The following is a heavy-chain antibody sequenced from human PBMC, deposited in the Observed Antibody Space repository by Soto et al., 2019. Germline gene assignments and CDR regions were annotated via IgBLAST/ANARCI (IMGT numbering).Heavy chain of an antibody. Sequence: QVQLQESGPGLVKPSQTLSLTCAVSGGSIRSGGCYWSWIRQHPGKGLEWIEYIYYGGSTYYNPSPKIRVTISVNTSKNQSSLKLSSLTAADTAVYYCARSGGVLRVVRDGAFDIWGQGTMVTVSS. CDR1: GGSIRSGGCY. CDR3: ARSGGVLRVVRDGAFDI. J-gene: IGHJ3*02. D-gene: IGHD3-3*01. V-gene: IGHV4-31*11. CDR2: IYYGGST.